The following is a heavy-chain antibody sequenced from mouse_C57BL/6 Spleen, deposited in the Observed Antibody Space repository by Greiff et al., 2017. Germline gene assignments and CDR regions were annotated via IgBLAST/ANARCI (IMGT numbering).Heavy chain of an antibody. J-gene: IGHJ1*03. CDR2: INPINGGT. V-gene: IGHV1-18*01. Sequence: EFQLQQSGPELVKPGASVKIPCKASGYTFPDYNMDWVKQSHGKGLEWLGDINPINGGTISNQKFKGKATLTVDKSSSTAYLELRSLTSEDTAVYYCARRSPYYYGSSYWYFDVWGTGTTVTVSS. D-gene: IGHD1-1*01. CDR1: GYTFPDYN. CDR3: ARRSPYYYGSSYWYFDV.